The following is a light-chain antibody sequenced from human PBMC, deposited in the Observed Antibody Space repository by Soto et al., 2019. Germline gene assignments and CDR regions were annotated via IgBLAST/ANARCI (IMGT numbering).Light chain of an antibody. CDR3: QQYDNWPPLT. Sequence: EIVMTQSPDTLSVSPGERATLSCRASQSVSSNLAWYQQKPGRAPRLLIYSASTRATGIPARFSGSGSGTEFNLTISSLQSEDFAVYYCQQYDNWPPLTFGGGTKVDIK. J-gene: IGKJ4*01. CDR2: SAS. V-gene: IGKV3-15*01. CDR1: QSVSSN.